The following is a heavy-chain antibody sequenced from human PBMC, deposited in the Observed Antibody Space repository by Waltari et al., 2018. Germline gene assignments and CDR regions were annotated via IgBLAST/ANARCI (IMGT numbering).Heavy chain of an antibody. Sequence: QVQLQESGPGLVKPSQTLSLSCSVSGVSIASGNYYWTWIRQPAGKGLEFIGGFASGGSTNDNPSLNSRATISVDTSKNQISLTLKSVTAADTAVYYCARGVVEGYSYGTSDHWGQGTLVTVSS. CDR2: FASGGST. J-gene: IGHJ4*02. D-gene: IGHD5-18*01. CDR3: ARGVVEGYSYGTSDH. CDR1: GVSIASGNYY. V-gene: IGHV4-61*02.